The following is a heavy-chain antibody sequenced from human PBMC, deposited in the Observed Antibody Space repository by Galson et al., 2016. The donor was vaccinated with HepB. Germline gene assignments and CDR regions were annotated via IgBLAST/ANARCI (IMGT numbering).Heavy chain of an antibody. CDR2: ISFDGSNQ. J-gene: IGHJ3*02. CDR1: GFTFSSYA. CDR3: ARAASYGDYVGASGDAFDI. D-gene: IGHD4-17*01. Sequence: SLRLSCAASGFTFSSYAMHGVRQAPGKGLEWVAVISFDGSNQHYADSVKGRFTISRDDSQNTLYLQMGSLRADDTAVYYCARAASYGDYVGASGDAFDIWGQGTMVTVSS. V-gene: IGHV3-30*04.